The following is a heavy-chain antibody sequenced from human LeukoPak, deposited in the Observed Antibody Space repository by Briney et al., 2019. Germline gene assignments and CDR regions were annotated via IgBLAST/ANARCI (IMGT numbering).Heavy chain of an antibody. Sequence: PGGSLRLSCAASGFTFSSYMMNWVRQAPGKGLGWVSSINSGSTYTYYTESVKGRFTVSRDNAKNPLFLQMNSLRAEDTAIYYCARSLTTLTYEGYWGQGTLVTVSS. D-gene: IGHD1-1*01. CDR1: GFTFSSYM. V-gene: IGHV3-21*01. CDR2: INSGSTYT. J-gene: IGHJ4*02. CDR3: ARSLTTLTYEGY.